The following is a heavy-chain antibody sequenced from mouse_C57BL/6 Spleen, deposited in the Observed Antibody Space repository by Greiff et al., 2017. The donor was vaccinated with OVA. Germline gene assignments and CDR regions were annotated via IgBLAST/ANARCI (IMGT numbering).Heavy chain of an antibody. Sequence: QVQLQQPGAELVKPGASVKLSCKASGYTFTSYWMHWVKQRPGQGLEWIGMIHPNSGSTNYNEKFKSKATLTVDKSSSTAYMQLSSLTSEDSAVYYCARGGWDYADVFAYWGQGTLVTVSA. CDR1: GYTFTSYW. CDR3: ARGGWDYADVFAY. CDR2: IHPNSGST. J-gene: IGHJ3*01. V-gene: IGHV1-64*01. D-gene: IGHD2-4*01.